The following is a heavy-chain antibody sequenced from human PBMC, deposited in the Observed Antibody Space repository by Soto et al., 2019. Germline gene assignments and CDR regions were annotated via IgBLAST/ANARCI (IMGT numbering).Heavy chain of an antibody. CDR2: ISAYNGNT. CDR1: GYTFTSYG. Sequence: GASLKVSCKASGYTFTSYGISWVRQAPGQGLEWMGWISAYNGNTNYAQKVQDRLTMTTDTSTSTAYMELRSLRSDDTAVYYCARAPYDSSGYYYYYWGQGTLVTVSS. CDR3: ARAPYDSSGYYYYY. V-gene: IGHV1-18*01. D-gene: IGHD3-22*01. J-gene: IGHJ4*02.